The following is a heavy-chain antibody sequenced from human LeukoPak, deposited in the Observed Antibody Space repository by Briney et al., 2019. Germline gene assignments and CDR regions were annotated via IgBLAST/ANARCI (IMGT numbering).Heavy chain of an antibody. CDR1: GFTFSDYY. J-gene: IGHJ6*02. CDR2: ISSSGSTI. CDR3: AKTDYYYGMDV. V-gene: IGHV3-11*01. Sequence: GGSLRLSCAASGFTFSDYYMSWIRQAPGKGLEWVSYISSSGSTIYYADSVKGRFTISRDNSKNTLYLQMNSLRAEDTAVYYCAKTDYYYGMDVWGQGTTVTVSS.